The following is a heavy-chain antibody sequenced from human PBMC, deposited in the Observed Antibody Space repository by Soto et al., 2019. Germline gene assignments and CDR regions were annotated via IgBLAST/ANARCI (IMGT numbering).Heavy chain of an antibody. Sequence: EVQLLESGGGLVQPGGSLRLSCAASGFTFSSYAMSWVRQAPGKGLEWISAISGGGVSTYYADSVKGRFTISRDNSKNTLYLQMNSLRAEDTAVYYCRVRVALSDFWGQGTLVTVSS. CDR2: ISGGGVST. CDR1: GFTFSSYA. CDR3: RVRVALSDF. D-gene: IGHD2-15*01. V-gene: IGHV3-23*01. J-gene: IGHJ4*02.